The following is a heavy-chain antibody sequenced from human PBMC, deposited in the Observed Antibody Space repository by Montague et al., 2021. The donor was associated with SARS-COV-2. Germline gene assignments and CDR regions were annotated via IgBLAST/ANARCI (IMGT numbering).Heavy chain of an antibody. V-gene: IGHV4-31*03. CDR3: ARDPGDRAHKYFDY. J-gene: IGHJ4*02. CDR1: GGSMSSGRNY. Sequence: TLSLTCTVSGGSMSSGRNYWSWIRQHPGKGLEWIGHIYYSGNTYYNPSLESRVTISTDSSKSQFSLRLNSVTAADTAVYYCARDPGDRAHKYFDYWGQGNLLTVSS. D-gene: IGHD7-27*01. CDR2: IYYSGNT.